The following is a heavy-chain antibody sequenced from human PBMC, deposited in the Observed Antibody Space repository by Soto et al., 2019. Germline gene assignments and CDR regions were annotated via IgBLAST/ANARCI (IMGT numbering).Heavy chain of an antibody. D-gene: IGHD4-17*01. CDR3: ARGPGIYDYGDYRLDY. J-gene: IGHJ4*02. Sequence: QVQLVESGGGVVQPGRSLRLSCAASGFTFSSYAMHWVRQAPGKGLEWVAVISYDGSNKYYADSVKGRFTISRDNSKNTLYLQMNSLGAEDTAVYYCARGPGIYDYGDYRLDYWGQGTLVNVSS. CDR2: ISYDGSNK. CDR1: GFTFSSYA. V-gene: IGHV3-30-3*01.